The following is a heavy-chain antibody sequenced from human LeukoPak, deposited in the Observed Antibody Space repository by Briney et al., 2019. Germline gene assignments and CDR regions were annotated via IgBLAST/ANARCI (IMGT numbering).Heavy chain of an antibody. D-gene: IGHD1-26*01. J-gene: IGHJ4*02. CDR2: FDSEDGET. CDR1: GRTLIYLC. V-gene: IGHV1-24*01. CDR3: ATDGIPGATTTLDY. Sequence: ASVRVSCKVSGRTLIYLCIQWVRPAPGKGVEWMGGFDSEDGETIYAPKFQARVTMTQDTYEDTAYMELSSLRSEDTAVYYCATDGIPGATTTLDYWGQGTLVTVSS.